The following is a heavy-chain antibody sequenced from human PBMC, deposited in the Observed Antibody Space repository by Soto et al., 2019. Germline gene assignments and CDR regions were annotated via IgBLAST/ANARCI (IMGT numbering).Heavy chain of an antibody. CDR1: GFSFNIYA. CDR2: ISAGGGNT. Sequence: PGGSLRLSCAASGFSFNIYAMKWVRQAPGKGLECVSAISAGGGNTYYADSVKGRFTISRDNSKNTLYLQMNSLRAEDTAVYYCAKDPMSGGTTVNWFAPWGQGTLVTVSS. V-gene: IGHV3-23*01. CDR3: AKDPMSGGTTVNWFAP. D-gene: IGHD1-1*01. J-gene: IGHJ5*02.